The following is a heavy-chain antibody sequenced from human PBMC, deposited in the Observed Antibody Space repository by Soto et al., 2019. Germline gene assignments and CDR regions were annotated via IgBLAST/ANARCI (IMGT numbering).Heavy chain of an antibody. V-gene: IGHV4-61*01. CDR2: VSYNGGA. CDR1: GGSVTSNPYP. D-gene: IGHD5-12*01. CDR3: ARYDRPRSGYDTFYYYALDV. J-gene: IGHJ6*02. Sequence: QVQLQESAPGLVQPSETLALTCSVSGGSVTSNPYPWSWIRQSPENGLEWIGYVSYNGGANYKPSLTGRVTISLDTSQNQVSLRLTSVTAGDTAVYYCARYDRPRSGYDTFYYYALDVWGRGTTVTVSS.